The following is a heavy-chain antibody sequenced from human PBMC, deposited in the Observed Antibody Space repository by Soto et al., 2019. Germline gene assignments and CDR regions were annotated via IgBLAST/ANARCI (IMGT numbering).Heavy chain of an antibody. V-gene: IGHV5-51*01. D-gene: IGHD1-1*01. CDR3: ARHGASNRYNDAFNI. J-gene: IGHJ3*02. CDR2: IFPDDSDT. CDR1: GYTFTNYW. Sequence: PGESLKISCKGSGYTFTNYWINWVRQMPGKGLEWMGIIFPDDSDTRYSPSFQGQITISVDKSMSTAYLQLNSLRASDTAMYYCARHGASNRYNDAFNIWGQGTMVTVSS.